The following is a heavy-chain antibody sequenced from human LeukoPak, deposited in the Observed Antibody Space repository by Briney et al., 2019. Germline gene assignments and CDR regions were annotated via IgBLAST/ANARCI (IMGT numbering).Heavy chain of an antibody. CDR2: IYSGGST. J-gene: IGHJ4*02. V-gene: IGHV3-66*02. D-gene: IGHD3-22*01. Sequence: GGSLRLSCAASGFTVSSNYMSWVRQAPGKGLEWVSAIYSGGSTYYADSVKGRFTISRDNSKNTLYLQMNSLRAEDTAVYYCAGSAYYTGSLGYWGQGTLVTVSS. CDR1: GFTVSSNY. CDR3: AGSAYYTGSLGY.